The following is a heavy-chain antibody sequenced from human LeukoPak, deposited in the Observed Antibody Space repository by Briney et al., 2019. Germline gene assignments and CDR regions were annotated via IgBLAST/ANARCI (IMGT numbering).Heavy chain of an antibody. J-gene: IGHJ4*02. Sequence: ASVKVSCKASGYTFTNYGISWVRQAPGQGLEWMGWISAYNGNTNYAQKLQGRVTMTTDTSTSTAYMELSSLRSEDTAVYYCESAKGIAVAEVGYFDYWGQGTLVTVSS. D-gene: IGHD6-19*01. V-gene: IGHV1-18*01. CDR1: GYTFTNYG. CDR2: ISAYNGNT. CDR3: ESAKGIAVAEVGYFDY.